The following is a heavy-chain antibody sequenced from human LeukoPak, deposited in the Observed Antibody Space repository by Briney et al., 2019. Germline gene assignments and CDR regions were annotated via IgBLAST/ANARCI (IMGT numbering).Heavy chain of an antibody. D-gene: IGHD6-6*01. CDR2: IKQDGSEK. J-gene: IGHJ4*02. CDR3: VRALGSSSADY. V-gene: IGHV3-7*01. Sequence: GGSLRLSCAASGFTFTHSWMSWVRQAPGKGLEWVANIKQDGSEKYYVDSVVGRFTISRDNAKNSVSLQMNSLRGEDTAVYYCVRALGSSSADYWGQGTLVTVSS. CDR1: GFTFTHSW.